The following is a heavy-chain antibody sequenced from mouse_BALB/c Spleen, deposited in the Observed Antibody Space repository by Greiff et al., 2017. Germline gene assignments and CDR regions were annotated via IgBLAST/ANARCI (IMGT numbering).Heavy chain of an antibody. CDR1: GYSFTSYW. CDR3: TSGAYYRYDGFAY. J-gene: IGHJ3*01. Sequence: VQLKESGTVLARPGASVKMSCKASGYSFTSYWMHWVKQRPGQGLEWIGAIYPGNSDTSYNQKFKGKAKLTAVTSASTAYMELSSLTNEDSAVYYCTSGAYYRYDGFAYWGQGTLVTVSA. CDR2: IYPGNSDT. D-gene: IGHD2-14*01. V-gene: IGHV1-5*01.